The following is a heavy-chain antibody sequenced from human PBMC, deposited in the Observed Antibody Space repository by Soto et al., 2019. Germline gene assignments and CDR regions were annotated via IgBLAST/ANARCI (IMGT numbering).Heavy chain of an antibody. D-gene: IGHD1-7*01. CDR1: GDSVSSNSAA. CDR2: TYYRSKWYN. Sequence: PSQTLSLTCAISGDSVSSNSAAWNWIRQSPSRGLEWLGRTYYRSKWYNDYAVSVKSRITINPDTPKNQFSLQLNSVTPEDTAVYYCARELELPQSGYYYYGMDVWGQGTTVTVSS. V-gene: IGHV6-1*01. J-gene: IGHJ6*02. CDR3: ARELELPQSGYYYYGMDV.